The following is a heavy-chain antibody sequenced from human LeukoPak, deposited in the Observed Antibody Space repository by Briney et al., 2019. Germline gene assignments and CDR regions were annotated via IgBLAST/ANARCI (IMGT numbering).Heavy chain of an antibody. Sequence: ASVKVSCKASGYTFTSYDINWVRQATGQGLEWMGIINPSGGSTSYAQKFQGRVTMTRDMSTSTVYMELSSLRSEDTAVYYCAREPGATGAFDIWGQGTMVTVSS. CDR1: GYTFTSYD. CDR3: AREPGATGAFDI. J-gene: IGHJ3*02. CDR2: INPSGGST. V-gene: IGHV1-46*01. D-gene: IGHD1-26*01.